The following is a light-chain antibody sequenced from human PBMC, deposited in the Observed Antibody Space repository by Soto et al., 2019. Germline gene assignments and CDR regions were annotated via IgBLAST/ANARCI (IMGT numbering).Light chain of an antibody. CDR1: SSNIGNNY. J-gene: IGLJ1*01. V-gene: IGLV1-51*01. Sequence: QSVLTQPPSVSAAPGQKVTISCSGSSSNIGNNYVSWYQQPPGTAPKLLIYDNNKRPSGIPDRFSGSKSGTSATLGITGLQTGDEADYYCGTWDSSLSVFYVFGTGTKLTVL. CDR3: GTWDSSLSVFYV. CDR2: DNN.